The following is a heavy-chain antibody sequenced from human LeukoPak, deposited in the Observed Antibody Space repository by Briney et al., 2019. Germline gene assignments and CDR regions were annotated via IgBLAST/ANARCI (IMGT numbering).Heavy chain of an antibody. Sequence: GGSLRLSCVGSGFIFGDFYMNWIRQAPGKGLEWISFITSSGDSIYYADSVKGRFTVFRDNAKNSLYLQMNSPRAEDTAVYFCASDPEYSDNWGQGTLVSVSS. CDR1: GFIFGDFY. V-gene: IGHV3-11*01. J-gene: IGHJ4*02. CDR3: ASDPEYSDN. CDR2: ITSSGDSI. D-gene: IGHD1-1*01.